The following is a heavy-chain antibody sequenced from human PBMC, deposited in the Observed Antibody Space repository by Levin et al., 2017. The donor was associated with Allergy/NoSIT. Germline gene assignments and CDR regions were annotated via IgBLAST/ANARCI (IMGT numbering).Heavy chain of an antibody. D-gene: IGHD1-14*01. Sequence: SQTLSLTCAISGDRVSSNSATWNWMRQSPSRGLEWLGRTYYRSKWLFDYAIPVKSRITVTPDTSKNQFSLQLNSVTPEDTAVYYCARDGPAIAVFDFWGQGTLVTVSS. CDR2: TYYRSKWLF. CDR3: ARDGPAIAVFDF. CDR1: GDRVSSNSAT. V-gene: IGHV6-1*01. J-gene: IGHJ4*02.